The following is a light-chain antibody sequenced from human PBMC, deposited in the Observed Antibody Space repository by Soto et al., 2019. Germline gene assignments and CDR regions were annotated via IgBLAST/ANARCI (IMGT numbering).Light chain of an antibody. Sequence: EIVMTQSPATVPVSPGERVTLSCRASQSVSIDLAWNQQKPGQAPRLLIYGASTRATDIPPSFTGSGSGTEFTLTISSLQSEDIAVYYCQQYNKWPQTFGQGTKVEIK. J-gene: IGKJ1*01. V-gene: IGKV3-15*01. CDR2: GAS. CDR1: QSVSID. CDR3: QQYNKWPQT.